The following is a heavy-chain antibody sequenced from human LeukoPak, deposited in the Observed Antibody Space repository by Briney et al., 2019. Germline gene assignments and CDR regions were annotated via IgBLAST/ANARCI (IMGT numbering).Heavy chain of an antibody. D-gene: IGHD2-15*01. CDR3: AREESIVGGMDV. CDR2: IWYDGSNK. J-gene: IGHJ6*04. V-gene: IGHV3-33*01. CDR1: GFTFSSYG. Sequence: GRSLRLSCAASGFTFSSYGMHWVRQAPGKGLEWVAVIWYDGSNKYYADSVKGRFTISRDNSKNTLYLQMNSLRAEDTAVYYCAREESIVGGMDVWGKGTTVTVSS.